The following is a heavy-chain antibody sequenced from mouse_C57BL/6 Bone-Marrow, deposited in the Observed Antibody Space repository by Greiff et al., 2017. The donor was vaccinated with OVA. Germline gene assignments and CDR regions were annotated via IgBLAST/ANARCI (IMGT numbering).Heavy chain of an antibody. CDR3: ARCSLYYAWFAS. J-gene: IGHJ3*01. Sequence: LKESGASVKLSCKATGYTFTGYWIEWVKQRPGHGLEWIGEILPGSGSTNYNEKFKGKATFTADTSSNTAYMQLSSLTTEDSAIYYCARCSLYYAWFASGAKGLWSLSLQ. D-gene: IGHD2-1*01. CDR1: GYTFTGYW. V-gene: IGHV1-9*01. CDR2: ILPGSGST.